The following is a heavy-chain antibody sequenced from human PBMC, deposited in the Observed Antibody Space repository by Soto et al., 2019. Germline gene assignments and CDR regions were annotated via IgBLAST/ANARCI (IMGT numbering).Heavy chain of an antibody. D-gene: IGHD3-10*01. V-gene: IGHV1-69*01. CDR3: ARDRDDYGSGNYYNRIDF. Sequence: QVQLVQSGAEVKKPRSSVKVSCKASGGIFSTYAISWLRQAPGQGLEWMGGIIPIFGTPNYAQKFQGRVTITADESTTTAYLEVTRLRADDTAVYYCARDRDDYGSGNYYNRIDFWGQGTLVTVSS. CDR1: GGIFSTYA. CDR2: IIPIFGTP. J-gene: IGHJ4*02.